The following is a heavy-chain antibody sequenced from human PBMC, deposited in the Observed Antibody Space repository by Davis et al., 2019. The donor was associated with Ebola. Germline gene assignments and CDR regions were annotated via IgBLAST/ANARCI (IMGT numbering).Heavy chain of an antibody. CDR3: AREGYCSSTSCRYYYGMDV. V-gene: IGHV1-3*01. J-gene: IGHJ6*02. CDR1: GYTFTSYA. D-gene: IGHD2-2*01. CDR2: INAGNGNT. Sequence: ASVKVSCKASGYTFTSYAMHWVRQAPGQRLEWMGWINAGNGNTKYSQKFQGRVTITRDTSASTAYMELSSLRSEDTAVYYCAREGYCSSTSCRYYYGMDVWGQGTTVTVSS.